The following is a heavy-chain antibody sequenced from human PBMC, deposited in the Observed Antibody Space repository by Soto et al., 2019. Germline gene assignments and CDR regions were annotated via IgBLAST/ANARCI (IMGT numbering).Heavy chain of an antibody. CDR1: GGTFSSYT. J-gene: IGHJ3*02. CDR3: ARDESYSAVDI. CDR2: IIPILGIA. V-gene: IGHV1-69*04. Sequence: SVKVSCKASGGTFSSYTISWVRQAPGQGLEWMGRIIPILGIANYAQKFQGRVTITADKSTSTAYMELSSLRSEDTAVYYCARDESYSAVDIWGQGTMVTVSS. D-gene: IGHD3-16*01.